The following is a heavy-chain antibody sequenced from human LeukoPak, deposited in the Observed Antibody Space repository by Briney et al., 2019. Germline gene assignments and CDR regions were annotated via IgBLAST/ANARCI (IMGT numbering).Heavy chain of an antibody. CDR2: ISSSNSTI. Sequence: GGSLRLSCAASGFTFSSYSMNWVRQAPGKGLEWVSYISSSNSTIYYADSVKGRFTISRDNAKNSLYLQLNSLRAEDTAVYYCAKEDGRGYFLDWGQGTLVTVSS. CDR1: GFTFSSYS. V-gene: IGHV3-48*04. CDR3: AKEDGRGYFLD. D-gene: IGHD2/OR15-2a*01. J-gene: IGHJ4*02.